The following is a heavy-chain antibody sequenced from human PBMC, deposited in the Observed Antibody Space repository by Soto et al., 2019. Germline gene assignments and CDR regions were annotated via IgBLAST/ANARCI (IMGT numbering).Heavy chain of an antibody. V-gene: IGHV1-46*01. CDR1: GYTFTSYY. CDR2: INPSGGST. D-gene: IGHD3-9*01. CDR3: ARYRPRKRYFDWLPYYYGMDV. J-gene: IGHJ6*02. Sequence: ASVKVSCKASGYTFTSYYMHWVRQAPGQGLEWMGIINPSGGSTSYAQKFQGRVTMTRDTSTSTVYMELSSLRSEDTAVYYCARYRPRKRYFDWLPYYYGMDVWGQGTTVTVSS.